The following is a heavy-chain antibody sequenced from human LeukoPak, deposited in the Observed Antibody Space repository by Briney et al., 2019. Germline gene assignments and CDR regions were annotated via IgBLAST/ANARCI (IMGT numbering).Heavy chain of an antibody. J-gene: IGHJ6*02. Sequence: SETLSLTCTVSGGSISSSRYSWGWIRQPPGEGLEWIGSIYYSGSTYYNPSLKSRVTISVDTSKNQFSLKLSSVAAADTAVYYCAKPSIAAAGYYYYGMDVWGQGTTVTVSS. D-gene: IGHD6-13*01. CDR2: IYYSGST. CDR1: GGSISSSRYS. CDR3: AKPSIAAAGYYYYGMDV. V-gene: IGHV4-39*01.